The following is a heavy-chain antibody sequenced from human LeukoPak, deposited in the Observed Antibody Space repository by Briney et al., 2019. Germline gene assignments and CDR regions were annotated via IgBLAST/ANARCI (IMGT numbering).Heavy chain of an antibody. Sequence: GGTLRLSCAASRFAFSDYYMSWIRQAPGKGLEWVSYITNSGSTTFYADSVKGRFSISRDNANNSLFLQMNSLRAEDTAVYYCARVLRYCSGGNCYSGGLGYMDVWGKGTTVTISS. CDR2: ITNSGSTT. J-gene: IGHJ6*03. CDR3: ARVLRYCSGGNCYSGGLGYMDV. D-gene: IGHD2-15*01. CDR1: RFAFSDYY. V-gene: IGHV3-11*01.